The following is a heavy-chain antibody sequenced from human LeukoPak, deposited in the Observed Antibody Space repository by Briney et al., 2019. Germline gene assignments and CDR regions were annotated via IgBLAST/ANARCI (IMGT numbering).Heavy chain of an antibody. V-gene: IGHV5-51*01. J-gene: IGHJ4*02. CDR2: INPGNADI. Sequence: PGESLKISCKGSGYSFTSHWIGWVRKMSGKGLEWMAIINPGNADIRYGPSFRGRSTISADSSIDTALLQWSSLRASDSAIYYCARDSILDLISAGWVDSWGQGTLVTASS. CDR1: GYSFTSHW. D-gene: IGHD2-15*01. CDR3: ARDSILDLISAGWVDS.